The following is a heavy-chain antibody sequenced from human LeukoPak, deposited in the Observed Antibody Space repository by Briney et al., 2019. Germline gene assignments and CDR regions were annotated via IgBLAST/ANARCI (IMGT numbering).Heavy chain of an antibody. J-gene: IGHJ4*02. D-gene: IGHD2-15*01. CDR2: ISYDGSNK. Sequence: SCKASGYTFTGYYMHWVRQAPGKGLEWVAVISYDGSNKYYADSVKGRFTISRDNSKNTLYLQMNSLRAEDTAVYYCARAASDCSGGSCYSSSHFDYWGQGTLVTVSS. CDR1: GYTFTGYY. V-gene: IGHV3-30-3*01. CDR3: ARAASDCSGGSCYSSSHFDY.